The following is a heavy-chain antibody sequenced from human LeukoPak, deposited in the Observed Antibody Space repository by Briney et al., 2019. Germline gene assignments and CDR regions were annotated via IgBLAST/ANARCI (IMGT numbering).Heavy chain of an antibody. CDR2: ISYDGSNK. D-gene: IGHD2-2*01. CDR3: ARDGEYQLLGYMDV. Sequence: GRSLRLSCAASGFTFSSYAMHWVRQAPGKGLEWVAVISYDGSNKYYADSVKGRFTISRDNSKNTLYLQMNSLRAEDTAVYYCARDGEYQLLGYMDVWGKGTAVTVSS. CDR1: GFTFSSYA. J-gene: IGHJ6*03. V-gene: IGHV3-30*01.